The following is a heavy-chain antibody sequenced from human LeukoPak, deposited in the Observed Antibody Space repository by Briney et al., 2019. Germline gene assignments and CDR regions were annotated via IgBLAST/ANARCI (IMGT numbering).Heavy chain of an antibody. CDR1: GFTVSSNY. J-gene: IGHJ6*02. D-gene: IGHD6-13*01. V-gene: IGHV3-53*01. CDR2: IYSGGST. CDR3: ARGSSSWDYYYYGMDV. Sequence: GGSLRLSCAASGFTVSSNYMSWVRQAPGKGLEWVSVIYSGGSTYYADSVKGRFTISRDNSKNTLYLQMNSLRAEDTAVYYCARGSSSWDYYYYGMDVWGQGTTVTVSS.